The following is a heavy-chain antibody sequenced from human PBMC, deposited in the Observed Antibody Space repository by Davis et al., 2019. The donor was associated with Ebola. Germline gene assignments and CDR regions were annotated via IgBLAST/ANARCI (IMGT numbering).Heavy chain of an antibody. CDR2: ISSNGGST. J-gene: IGHJ4*02. D-gene: IGHD2-2*01. CDR1: GFTFSSYA. CDR3: AKSGGEYQLLNSMDY. V-gene: IGHV3-64*04. Sequence: GESLKISCSASGFTFSSYAMHWVRQAPGKGLEYVSAISSNGGSTYYADSVKGRFTISRDNSKNTPYLQMNSLRAEDTAVYYCAKSGGEYQLLNSMDYWGQGTLVTVSS.